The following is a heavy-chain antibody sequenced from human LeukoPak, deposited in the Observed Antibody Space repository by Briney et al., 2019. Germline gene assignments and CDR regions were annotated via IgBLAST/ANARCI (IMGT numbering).Heavy chain of an antibody. CDR2: INGDGSWT. Sequence: GGALRPSLCGPWNHRVHWVREARGQGLVWVSHINGDGSWTSYADSVKGRFTISKDNAKNTVYLQMNNLRAEDTAVYYCVSFYETYWGRGTLVTVSS. CDR3: VSFYETY. J-gene: IGHJ4*02. D-gene: IGHD2-2*01. CDR1: NHRV. V-gene: IGHV3-74*01.